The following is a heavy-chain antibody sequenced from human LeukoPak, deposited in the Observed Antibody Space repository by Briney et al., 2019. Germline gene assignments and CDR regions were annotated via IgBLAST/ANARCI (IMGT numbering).Heavy chain of an antibody. CDR3: ARQKQSSKSVAGIFDY. V-gene: IGHV1-46*01. CDR1: GYTFTSYY. CDR2: INPSGGST. Sequence: ASVTVSCKASGYTFTSYYMHWVRQAPGQGLEWMGIINPSGGSTSYAQKFQGRVTMTRDTSTSTVYMELSSLRSEDTAVYYCARQKQSSKSVAGIFDYWGQGTLVTVSS. D-gene: IGHD6-19*01. J-gene: IGHJ4*02.